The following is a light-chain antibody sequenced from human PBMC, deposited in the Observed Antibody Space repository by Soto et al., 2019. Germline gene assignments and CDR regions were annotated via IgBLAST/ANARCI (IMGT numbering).Light chain of an antibody. CDR1: QNIYSN. Sequence: IVMTQSPATLSVSPGERATLSCRASQNIYSNIAWYQQRPGQAPRLLIYRASTRTTGVPARFSGSGSGTEFTLTISSLQSEDFTVYSCLQYHTSWAFGQGTKVEIK. CDR3: LQYHTSWA. J-gene: IGKJ1*01. CDR2: RAS. V-gene: IGKV3-15*01.